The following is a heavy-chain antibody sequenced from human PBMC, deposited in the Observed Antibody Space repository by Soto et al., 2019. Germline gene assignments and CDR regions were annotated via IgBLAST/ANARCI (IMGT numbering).Heavy chain of an antibody. D-gene: IGHD1-26*01. J-gene: IGHJ6*01. Sequence: QVQLVQSGAEVKKPGSSVKVSCKPSGGTFSNHAISWVRQAPGQGLEWVGGIIPLYGTANYGQKFQGRVTNTADKSTSTAYMEMRSLRSEDTAIYYCARHSRASGHFYYGMDVWGQGTTISVSS. CDR1: GGTFSNHA. CDR3: ARHSRASGHFYYGMDV. CDR2: IIPLYGTA. V-gene: IGHV1-69*06.